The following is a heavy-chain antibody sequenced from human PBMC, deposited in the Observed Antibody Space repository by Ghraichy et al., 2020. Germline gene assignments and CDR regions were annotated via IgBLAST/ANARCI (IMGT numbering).Heavy chain of an antibody. Sequence: GESLNISCAASGFSFNNYWMNWVRQAPGKGLEWVANIKQDGSEKYYVDSVKGRFTISRDNAKNSLYLQMNSLRAEDTAVYYCVKEGATSPADFWGQGTLVTVSS. CDR1: GFSFNNYW. CDR2: IKQDGSEK. V-gene: IGHV3-7*01. J-gene: IGHJ4*02. D-gene: IGHD1-26*01. CDR3: VKEGATSPADF.